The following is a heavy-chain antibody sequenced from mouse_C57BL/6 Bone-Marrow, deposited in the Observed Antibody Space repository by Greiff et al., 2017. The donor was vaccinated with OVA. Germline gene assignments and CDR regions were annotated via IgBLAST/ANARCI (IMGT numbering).Heavy chain of an antibody. CDR2: IDPNSGGT. Sequence: QVQLQQPGAELVKPGASVKLSCKASGYTFTSYWMHWVKQRPGRGLEWIGRIDPNSGGTKYNEKFKSKATLTVDKPSSTAYMHLSSLTSEDSAVYYCASLYSNYVYFDVWGTGTTVTVSS. CDR3: ASLYSNYVYFDV. D-gene: IGHD2-5*01. J-gene: IGHJ1*03. V-gene: IGHV1-72*01. CDR1: GYTFTSYW.